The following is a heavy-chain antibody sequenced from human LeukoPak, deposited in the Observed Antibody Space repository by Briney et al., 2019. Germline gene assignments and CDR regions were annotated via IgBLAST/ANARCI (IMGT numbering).Heavy chain of an antibody. J-gene: IGHJ5*02. D-gene: IGHD3-16*02. V-gene: IGHV4-38-2*02. CDR1: GYSISSGYY. Sequence: SETLSLTCTVSGYSISSGYYWGWIRQPPGKGLEWIGSIYHSGSTYYNPSLKSRVTISVDTSKNQFSLKLSSVTAADTAVYYCARDPAITFGGVIVMSWFDPWGQGTLVTVSS. CDR2: IYHSGST. CDR3: ARDPAITFGGVIVMSWFDP.